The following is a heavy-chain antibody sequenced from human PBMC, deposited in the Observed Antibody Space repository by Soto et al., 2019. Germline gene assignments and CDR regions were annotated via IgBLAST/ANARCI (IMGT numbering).Heavy chain of an antibody. Sequence: CVSLRLSCVASGFNFSYNAMSWGRQAPGKGLQWFSTISGSGGSTYYSHSGKGRFTISRDNSKNTLYLQMNSLRAADTAVFYCAQGFYSSDSSRSFGSDAFEMWGQGTMVSVSS. V-gene: IGHV3-23*01. J-gene: IGHJ3*02. CDR2: ISGSGGST. CDR1: GFNFSYNA. CDR3: AQGFYSSDSSRSFGSDAFEM. D-gene: IGHD3-22*01.